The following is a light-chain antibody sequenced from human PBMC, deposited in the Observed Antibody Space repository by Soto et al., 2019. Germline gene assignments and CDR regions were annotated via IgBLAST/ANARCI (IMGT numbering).Light chain of an antibody. CDR3: CSYAGSRTLV. CDR1: STDVGAYNL. J-gene: IGLJ2*01. V-gene: IGLV2-23*01. CDR2: EAI. Sequence: QSVLTQPASVSGSPGQSITISCTGTSTDVGAYNLVSWYQQHPGRVPKLIIYEAIKRPSGVSSRFSGSKSGNTASLTISGLQAEDEADYYCCSYAGSRTLVFGGGTKLTVL.